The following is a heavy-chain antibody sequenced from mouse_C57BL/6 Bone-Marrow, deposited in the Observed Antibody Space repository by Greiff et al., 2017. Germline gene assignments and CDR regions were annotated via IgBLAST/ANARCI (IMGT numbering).Heavy chain of an antibody. CDR3: ASPGAWFAY. V-gene: IGHV1-50*01. CDR2: IDPSDSYT. J-gene: IGHJ3*01. D-gene: IGHD3-1*01. CDR1: GYTFTSYW. Sequence: VKLQESGAELVKPGASVKLSCKASGYTFTSYWMQWVKQRPGQGLEWIGEIDPSDSYTNYNHKFKGKATLTVATSSSTAYMQLSSLTSEDSAVYYCASPGAWFAYWGQGTLVTVSA.